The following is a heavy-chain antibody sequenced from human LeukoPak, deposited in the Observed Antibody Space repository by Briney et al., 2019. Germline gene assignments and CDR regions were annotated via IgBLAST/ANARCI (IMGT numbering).Heavy chain of an antibody. CDR2: INWNGGST. J-gene: IGHJ4*02. D-gene: IGHD3-22*01. Sequence: GGSLRLSCAASGFTFGDYGMSWVRQAPGKGLEWVSGINWNGGSTGYADSVKGRVTISRDNAKNSLYLQMNSLRAEDTALYYCARAPYYYDSSGYSPSDYWGQGTLVTVSS. CDR1: GFTFGDYG. V-gene: IGHV3-20*04. CDR3: ARAPYYYDSSGYSPSDY.